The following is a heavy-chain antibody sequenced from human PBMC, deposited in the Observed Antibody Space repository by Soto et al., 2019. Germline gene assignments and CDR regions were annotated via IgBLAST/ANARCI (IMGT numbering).Heavy chain of an antibody. J-gene: IGHJ4*02. D-gene: IGHD5-12*01. V-gene: IGHV3-23*01. CDR2: ITASGDTT. Sequence: EVQLLESGGGLVQSGGSLTVSCTASGFVFSKYAVTWVRQAPGQGLEWVSAITASGDTTYYADSVKGRFTISRDNSRDNLFLHMSSLRADDTARYFCVRGIYPRSAGGPFDLWGQGTLVTVSS. CDR1: GFVFSKYA. CDR3: VRGIYPRSAGGPFDL.